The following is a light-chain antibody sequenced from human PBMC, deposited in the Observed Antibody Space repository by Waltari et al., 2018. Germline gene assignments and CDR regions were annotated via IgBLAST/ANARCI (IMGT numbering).Light chain of an antibody. CDR3: QQRET. V-gene: IGKV3-11*01. CDR2: DAS. Sequence: EIVLTQSPATLSLSPGERATLSCRASQSVSSYLAWYQQKPGHAPRLLIYDASNRATGIPARFSGSGSGTDFTLTISSLEPEDFAVYYCQQRETFGQGTRLEIK. J-gene: IGKJ5*01. CDR1: QSVSSY.